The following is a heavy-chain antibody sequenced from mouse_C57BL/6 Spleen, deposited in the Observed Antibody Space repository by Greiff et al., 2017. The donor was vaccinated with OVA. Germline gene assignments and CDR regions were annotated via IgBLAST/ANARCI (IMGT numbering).Heavy chain of an antibody. CDR2: IDPETGGT. CDR3: TRSGGQLRPFDY. D-gene: IGHD3-2*02. Sequence: QVQLKESGAELVRPGASVTLSCKASGYTFTDYEMHWVKQTPVHGLEWIGAIDPETGGTAYNQKFKGKAILTADKSSSTAYMELRSLTSEDSAVYYCTRSGGQLRPFDYWGQGTTLTVSS. CDR1: GYTFTDYE. J-gene: IGHJ2*01. V-gene: IGHV1-15*01.